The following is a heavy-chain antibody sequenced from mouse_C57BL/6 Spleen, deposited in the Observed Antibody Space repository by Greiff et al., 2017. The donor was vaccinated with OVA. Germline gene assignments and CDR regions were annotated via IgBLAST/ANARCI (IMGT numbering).Heavy chain of an antibody. V-gene: IGHV1-53*01. CDR1: GYTFTSYW. D-gene: IGHD1-1*01. CDR3: ARSGTYSTVVARGAMDY. Sequence: QVQLQQPGTELVKPGASVKLSCKASGYTFTSYWMPWVKQRPGQVLAWIGNINPSNGGTNYNEKFKSKATLTVDKSSSTAYMQLSSLTSVDSAVYYFARSGTYSTVVARGAMDYWGQGTSVTVSS. J-gene: IGHJ4*01. CDR2: INPSNGGT.